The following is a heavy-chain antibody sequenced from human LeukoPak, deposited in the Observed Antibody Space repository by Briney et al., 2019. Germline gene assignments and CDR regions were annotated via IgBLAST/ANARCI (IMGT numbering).Heavy chain of an antibody. CDR2: ISSSSSYI. D-gene: IGHD6-13*01. Sequence: GSLRLSCAASGFTFSSYSMNWVRQAPGKGLEWVSSISSSSSYIYYADSVKGRFTISRDNAKNSLYLQMNGLRAEDTAVYYCARELSEWQQPEAYWGQGTLVTVSS. J-gene: IGHJ4*02. V-gene: IGHV3-21*01. CDR3: ARELSEWQQPEAY. CDR1: GFTFSSYS.